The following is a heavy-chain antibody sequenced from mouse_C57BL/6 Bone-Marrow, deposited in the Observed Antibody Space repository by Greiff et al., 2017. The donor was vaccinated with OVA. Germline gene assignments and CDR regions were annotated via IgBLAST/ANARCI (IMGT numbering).Heavy chain of an antibody. CDR2: IRSKSNNYAT. V-gene: IGHV10-1*01. Sequence: EVKLVESGGGLVQPKGSLKLSCAASGFSFNTYAMNWVRQAPGKGLEWVARIRSKSNNYATYYADSVKDRFTISRDDSESMLYLQMNNVKTEDTAMYYCVRPPGFAYWGQGTLVTVSA. CDR3: VRPPGFAY. J-gene: IGHJ3*01. CDR1: GFSFNTYA.